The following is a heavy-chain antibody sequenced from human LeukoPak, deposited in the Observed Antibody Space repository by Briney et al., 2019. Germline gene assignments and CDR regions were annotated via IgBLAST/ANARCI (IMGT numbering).Heavy chain of an antibody. J-gene: IGHJ4*02. Sequence: PSETLSLTCTVSGSSISTYYWSWIRQPAGKGLEWIGRIYTSGFTDYNPSLKSRVTMSVDTSESQLSLKLSSVTAADTAVYYCARDLPYSSGWYGFDHWGQGTLVTVSS. D-gene: IGHD6-19*01. V-gene: IGHV4-4*07. CDR2: IYTSGFT. CDR1: GSSISTYY. CDR3: ARDLPYSSGWYGFDH.